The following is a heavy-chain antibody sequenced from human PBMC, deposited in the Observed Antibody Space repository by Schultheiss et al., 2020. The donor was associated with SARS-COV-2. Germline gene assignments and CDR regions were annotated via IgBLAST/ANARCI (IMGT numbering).Heavy chain of an antibody. CDR2: ITPNNGGT. CDR1: GYTLTELS. Sequence: ASVKVSCKVSGYTLTELSMHWVRQAPGKGLEWMGRITPNNGGTSYAQRFQGRVTMTRDTSISTAYMELNNLRSDDTAVYYCARALRDGYGTNDWGQGTLVTGSS. J-gene: IGHJ4*02. CDR3: ARALRDGYGTND. D-gene: IGHD5-24*01. V-gene: IGHV1-2*06.